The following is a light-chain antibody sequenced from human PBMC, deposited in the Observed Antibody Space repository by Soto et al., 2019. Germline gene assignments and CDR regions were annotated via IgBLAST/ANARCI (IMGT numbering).Light chain of an antibody. J-gene: IGKJ5*01. V-gene: IGKV3-15*01. CDR2: ATS. Sequence: ELVMTQSPATLSVSPGERATLSCRASQSVSTKVAWYQQKPGQGPRLLIYATSTRATGAPARFSGSGSGTEFTLTISNLQSEDFAVYYCQQYSNWPPITFGQGTRLEIK. CDR3: QQYSNWPPIT. CDR1: QSVSTK.